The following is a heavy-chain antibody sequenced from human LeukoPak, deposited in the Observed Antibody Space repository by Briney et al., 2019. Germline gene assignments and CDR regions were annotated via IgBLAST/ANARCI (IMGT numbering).Heavy chain of an antibody. CDR3: AKDHYYDGSIDY. V-gene: IGHV3-30*18. D-gene: IGHD3-22*01. Sequence: GRSLRLSCAASGFTFSSYGMHWVRQAPGKGLEWVAVISYDGSNKYYADSVKGRFTISRDNSKNTLYLQMNSLRAEDTAVYYCAKDHYYDGSIDYWGQGTLVTVSS. CDR2: ISYDGSNK. CDR1: GFTFSSYG. J-gene: IGHJ4*02.